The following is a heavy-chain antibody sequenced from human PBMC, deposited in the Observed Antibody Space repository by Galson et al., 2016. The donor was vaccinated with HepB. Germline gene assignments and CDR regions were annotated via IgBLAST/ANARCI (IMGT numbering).Heavy chain of an antibody. CDR3: ARDWDARSQLWDSVTAEAGTHGYSGMDV. CDR1: GFTFSSYN. CDR2: ISSSSTYI. V-gene: IGHV3-21*06. J-gene: IGHJ6*02. Sequence: SLRLSCAASGFTFSSYNMNWVRQAPGKGLEWVASISSSSTYIYFADSVKGRFTISRDNAKNSLYLQMNTLRAEDAAIYYCARDWDARSQLWDSVTAEAGTHGYSGMDVWGQGTTVIVSS. D-gene: IGHD5-24*01.